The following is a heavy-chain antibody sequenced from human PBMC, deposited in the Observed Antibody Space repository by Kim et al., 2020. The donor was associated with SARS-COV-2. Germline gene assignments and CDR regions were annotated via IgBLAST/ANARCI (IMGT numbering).Heavy chain of an antibody. V-gene: IGHV3-74*01. D-gene: IGHD2-15*01. CDR2: INSDGSST. J-gene: IGHJ4*02. CDR1: GFTFSNFW. CDR3: VRRYCSGGGCYYDY. Sequence: GGSLRLSCAASGFTFSNFWMHWVRQAPGKGLMWVSRINSDGSSTIYADSVKGRFTISRDNAKNTLYLQMNRLRAEDTAIYYCVRRYCSGGGCYYDYWGQGTLVTVSS.